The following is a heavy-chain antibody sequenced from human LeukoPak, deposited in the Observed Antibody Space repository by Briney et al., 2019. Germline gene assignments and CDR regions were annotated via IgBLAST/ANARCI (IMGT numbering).Heavy chain of an antibody. CDR2: IYYSGST. J-gene: IGHJ6*02. Sequence: SETLSLTCTVSGGSISSYYWSWIRQPPGKGLEWIGYIYYSGSTNYNPSLKSRVTISVDTSKNQFSLKLSSVTAADTAVYYCARVHYGSGRNYYYGMDVWGQGTTVTVSS. CDR1: GGSISSYY. D-gene: IGHD3-10*01. CDR3: ARVHYGSGRNYYYGMDV. V-gene: IGHV4-59*01.